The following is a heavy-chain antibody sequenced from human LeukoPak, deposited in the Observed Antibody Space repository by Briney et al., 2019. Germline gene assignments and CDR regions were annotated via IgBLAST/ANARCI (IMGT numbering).Heavy chain of an antibody. D-gene: IGHD7-27*01. J-gene: IGHJ6*03. CDR3: ARGTGDRDYYYMDV. CDR1: GGSISSSSYY. V-gene: IGHV4-39*07. Sequence: SETLSLTCTVSGGSISSSSYYWGWIRQPPGKGLEWIGSIYYSGSTYYNPSLKSRVTISVDTSKNQFSLKLSSVTAADTAVYYCARGTGDRDYYYMDVWGKGTTVTVPS. CDR2: IYYSGST.